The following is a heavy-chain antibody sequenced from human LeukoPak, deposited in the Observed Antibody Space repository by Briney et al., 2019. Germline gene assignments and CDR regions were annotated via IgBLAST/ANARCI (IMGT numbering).Heavy chain of an antibody. CDR3: ATSIGNYSPFDY. J-gene: IGHJ4*02. CDR2: FDPEDGET. Sequence: GASVKVSCKVSGYTLTELSMHWVRQAPGKGLEWMGGFDPEDGETIYAQKFQGRVTMTEDTSTDTAYMELSSLRSEDTAVYYCATSIGNYSPFDYWGQGTLVTVSS. CDR1: GYTLTELS. D-gene: IGHD1-26*01. V-gene: IGHV1-24*01.